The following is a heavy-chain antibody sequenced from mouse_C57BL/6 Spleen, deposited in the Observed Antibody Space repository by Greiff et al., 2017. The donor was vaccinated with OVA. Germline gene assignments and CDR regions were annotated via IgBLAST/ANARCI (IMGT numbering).Heavy chain of an antibody. V-gene: IGHV10-1*01. Sequence: DVQLQESGGGLVQPKGSLKLSCAASGFSFNIYSMNWVRQAPGKGLEWVARIRGKSNNYATYYAVSVKDTLSRSIDDSESMLYLKIINVKSGNTAMYYGVRQEADGYYHDGVDDWGQGTTVTVSS. J-gene: IGHJ4*01. CDR1: GFSFNIYS. CDR3: VRQEADGYYHDGVDD. D-gene: IGHD2-3*01. CDR2: IRGKSNNYAT.